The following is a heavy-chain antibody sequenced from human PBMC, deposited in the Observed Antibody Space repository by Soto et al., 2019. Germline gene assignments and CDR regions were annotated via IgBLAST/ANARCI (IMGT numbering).Heavy chain of an antibody. J-gene: IGHJ4*02. CDR1: GFTFSIYI. D-gene: IGHD6-6*01. CDR3: ARAGEYSSSSFDY. CDR2: ISSSSSYI. V-gene: IGHV3-21*01. Sequence: LRLSCAASGFTFSIYIMNCVRQAPGKGLEWVSSISSSSSYIYYADSVKGRFTISRDNAKNSLYLQMNSLRAEDTAVYYCARAGEYSSSSFDYWGQGTLVTVSS.